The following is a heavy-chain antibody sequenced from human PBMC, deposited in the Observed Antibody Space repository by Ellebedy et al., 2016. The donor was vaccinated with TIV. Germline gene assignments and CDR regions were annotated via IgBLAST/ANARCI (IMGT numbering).Heavy chain of an antibody. CDR1: GFSLSNARMG. J-gene: IGHJ5*02. D-gene: IGHD2-2*01. Sequence: SGPTLVKPTETLTLTCTVSGFSLSNARMGVSWIRQPPGKALEWLAHIFSNDEKSYSTSLKSRLTISKDTSKSQVVLTMTNMDPVDTATYYCARISRYCSSTSCLRWFDPWGQGTLVTVSS. CDR3: ARISRYCSSTSCLRWFDP. V-gene: IGHV2-26*01. CDR2: IFSNDEK.